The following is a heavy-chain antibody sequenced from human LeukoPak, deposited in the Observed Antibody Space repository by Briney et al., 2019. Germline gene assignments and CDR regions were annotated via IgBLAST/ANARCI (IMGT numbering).Heavy chain of an antibody. CDR3: ARATFLRYCSGDNCYFDY. CDR1: GFSFSSYE. D-gene: IGHD2-15*01. Sequence: PGGSLRLSCEASGFSFSSYEMNWVRQAPGKGLEWVSYIDSSGSTVYYADSVKGRFTISRDNAKNSLYLQMNSLRAKDTAVYYCARATFLRYCSGDNCYFDYWGQGTLVTVSS. J-gene: IGHJ4*02. CDR2: IDSSGSTV. V-gene: IGHV3-48*03.